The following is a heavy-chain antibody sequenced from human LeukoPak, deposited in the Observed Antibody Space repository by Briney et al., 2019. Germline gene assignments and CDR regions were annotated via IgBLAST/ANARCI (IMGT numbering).Heavy chain of an antibody. CDR3: ARGRRGYDYAYYYYYMDV. CDR1: GYTFTSYD. D-gene: IGHD5-12*01. J-gene: IGHJ6*03. CDR2: MNPNSGNT. V-gene: IGHV1-8*01. Sequence: ASVKVSCKASGYTFTSYDINWVRQATGRGLEWMGWMNPNSGNTGYAQKFQGRVTMTRNTSISTAYMELSSLRSEATAVYYCARGRRGYDYAYYYYYMDVWGKGTTVTISS.